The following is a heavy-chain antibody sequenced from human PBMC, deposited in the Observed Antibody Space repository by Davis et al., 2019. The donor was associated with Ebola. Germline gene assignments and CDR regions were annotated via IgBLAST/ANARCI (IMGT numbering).Heavy chain of an antibody. Sequence: GESLKISCAASGFTFSSYAMSWVRQAPGKGLEWVSAISGSGGSTYYADSVKGRFTISRDNSKNTLYLQMNSLRAEDTAVYYCAILTYYYGSGSYYKADYFDYWGQGTLVTVSS. CDR3: AILTYYYGSGSYYKADYFDY. V-gene: IGHV3-23*01. J-gene: IGHJ4*02. CDR2: ISGSGGST. D-gene: IGHD3-10*01. CDR1: GFTFSSYA.